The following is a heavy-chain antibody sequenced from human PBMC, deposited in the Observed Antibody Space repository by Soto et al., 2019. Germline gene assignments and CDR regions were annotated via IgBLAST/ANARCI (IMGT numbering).Heavy chain of an antibody. D-gene: IGHD1-26*01. CDR1: GFTFSNYA. Sequence: GGSLRLSCAASGFTFSNYAMHWVRQAPGKGLEWVAVISYDGSNKYYADSVKGRFTISRDNSKNTLYLQMNSLRAEDTAVYYCARPIVVGAQPHYGMDVWGQGTTVTVSS. CDR3: ARPIVVGAQPHYGMDV. J-gene: IGHJ6*02. V-gene: IGHV3-30-3*01. CDR2: ISYDGSNK.